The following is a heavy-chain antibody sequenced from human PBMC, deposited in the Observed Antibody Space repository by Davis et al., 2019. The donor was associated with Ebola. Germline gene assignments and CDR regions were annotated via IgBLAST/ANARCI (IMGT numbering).Heavy chain of an antibody. J-gene: IGHJ4*02. CDR3: AMGALGELSLPDY. D-gene: IGHD3-16*02. CDR1: GFIFRTYT. CDR2: IPYDGNDI. Sequence: GESLKISCAASGFIFRTYTMHWVRQAPGKGLEWLAVIPYDGNDISYAESVRGRFTISRDNAKNTLYLQMNSLRAEDTAVYYCAMGALGELSLPDYWGQGTLVTVSS. V-gene: IGHV3-30*04.